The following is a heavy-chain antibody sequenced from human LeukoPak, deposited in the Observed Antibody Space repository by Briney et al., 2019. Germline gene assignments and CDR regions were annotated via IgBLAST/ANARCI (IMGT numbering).Heavy chain of an antibody. D-gene: IGHD2-8*01. J-gene: IGHJ4*02. CDR2: ISTYNAIT. V-gene: IGHV1-18*01. CDR3: AREECSIGVCYPSGY. Sequence: GASVKVSCKASGYSFTSYGISWVRQAPGQGLEWMGWISTYNAITNYALKLQGRVTLTTDTSTSTAYMELKSLRSDDTAVYYCAREECSIGVCYPSGYWGQGTLVTVSS. CDR1: GYSFTSYG.